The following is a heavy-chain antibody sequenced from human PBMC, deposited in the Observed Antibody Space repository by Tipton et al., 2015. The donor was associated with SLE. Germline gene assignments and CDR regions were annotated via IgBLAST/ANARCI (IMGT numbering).Heavy chain of an antibody. CDR2: INHSGST. Sequence: TLSLTCAVYGGSFSGYYWSWIRQPPGKGLERIGEINHSGSTNYNPSPKSRVTISVDTSKNQFSLKLSSVTAADTAVYYCARTEFVVVPAAYYYYYYMDVWGKGTTVTVSS. J-gene: IGHJ6*03. V-gene: IGHV4-34*01. CDR3: ARTEFVVVPAAYYYYYYMDV. D-gene: IGHD2-2*01. CDR1: GGSFSGYY.